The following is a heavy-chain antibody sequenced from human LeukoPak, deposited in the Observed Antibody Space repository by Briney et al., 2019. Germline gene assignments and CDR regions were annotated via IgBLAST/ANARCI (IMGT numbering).Heavy chain of an antibody. D-gene: IGHD4-11*01. CDR1: GYTFTGYY. V-gene: IGHV1-2*02. Sequence: ASVKVSCKASGYTFTGYYMHWVRQAPGQGLEWMGWINPNSGGTNYAQKFQGRVTMTRDTSISTAYMELGRLRSDDTAVYYCARAGSNYRSADYWGQGTLVTVSS. CDR2: INPNSGGT. CDR3: ARAGSNYRSADY. J-gene: IGHJ4*02.